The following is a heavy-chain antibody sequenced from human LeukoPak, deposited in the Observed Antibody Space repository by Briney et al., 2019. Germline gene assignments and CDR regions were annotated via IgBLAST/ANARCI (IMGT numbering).Heavy chain of an antibody. D-gene: IGHD3-22*01. CDR3: ARNYDRMDY. J-gene: IGHJ4*02. V-gene: IGHV4-59*01. CDR2: IYYSGST. Sequence: SETLSLTCTVSGVSISDYYWSWIRQPPGRGLEWLGHIYYSGSTHYNPSLKSRVTMSVDTSKNQFSLKVSSVTAADTAVYFCARNYDRMDYWGQGTLVTVSS. CDR1: GVSISDYY.